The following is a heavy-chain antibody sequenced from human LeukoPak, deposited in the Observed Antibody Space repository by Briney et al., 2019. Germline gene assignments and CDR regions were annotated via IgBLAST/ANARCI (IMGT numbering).Heavy chain of an antibody. J-gene: IGHJ4*02. V-gene: IGHV3-23*01. D-gene: IGHD6-25*01. CDR2: IASDGKNT. CDR3: AKGLAAGSQYFDY. CDR1: GFTFRTYG. Sequence: GGSLRLSCAASGFTFRTYGMSWVRQAPGKGLEWVSAIASDGKNTAYADSVKGRFTISRDNSKGTLYLQLNSLSAEDTAVYYCAKGLAAGSQYFDYWGQGTLVTVSS.